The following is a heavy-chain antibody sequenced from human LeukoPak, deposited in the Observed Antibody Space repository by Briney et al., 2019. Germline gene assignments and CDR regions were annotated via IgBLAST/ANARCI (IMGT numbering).Heavy chain of an antibody. J-gene: IGHJ6*04. Sequence: GGSLRLSRVASGFTFNNYAMNWVRQAPGKGLEWVSAISDSDGSTKYADSVKGRFTISTDKSKNTLYLQMNSLRAEDTAVYHCAKADCRSINCYVKDFWGKGTTVTVSS. CDR3: AKADCRSINCYVKDF. CDR2: ISDSDGST. V-gene: IGHV3-23*01. CDR1: GFTFNNYA. D-gene: IGHD2-2*01.